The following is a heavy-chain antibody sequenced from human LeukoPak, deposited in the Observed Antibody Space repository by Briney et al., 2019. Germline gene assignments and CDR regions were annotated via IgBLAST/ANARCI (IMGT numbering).Heavy chain of an antibody. CDR1: GDSIIGYY. CDR2: IYNTVDT. Sequence: SETLSLTCTVSGDSIIGYYWSWIRQPPGKGLEWIGYIYNTVDTNYNPSLKSRVTVSIDMSKKQFSLRLTSVTAADTAVYYCARRRNYDSSGYNPTYYFDYWGQGILVTVSS. D-gene: IGHD3-22*01. V-gene: IGHV4-59*01. CDR3: ARRRNYDSSGYNPTYYFDY. J-gene: IGHJ4*02.